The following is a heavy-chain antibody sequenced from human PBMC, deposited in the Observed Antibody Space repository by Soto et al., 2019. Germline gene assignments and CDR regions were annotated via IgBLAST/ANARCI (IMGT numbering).Heavy chain of an antibody. J-gene: IGHJ4*02. Sequence: ASVKVSCKASGYTFTSYYMHWVRQAPGQGLEWMGIINPSGGSTSYAQKFQGRVTMTRDTSTSTVYMELGSLRSEDTAVYYSARDRDGYNYEFDYWGQGTLVTAPQ. D-gene: IGHD5-12*01. CDR2: INPSGGST. CDR3: ARDRDGYNYEFDY. CDR1: GYTFTSYY. V-gene: IGHV1-46*03.